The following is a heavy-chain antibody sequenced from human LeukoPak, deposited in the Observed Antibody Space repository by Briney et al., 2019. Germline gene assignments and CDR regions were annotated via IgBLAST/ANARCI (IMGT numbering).Heavy chain of an antibody. CDR3: AKDSGVVPAAISPRFDY. V-gene: IGHV3-23*01. D-gene: IGHD2-2*01. CDR1: GFTFSSYA. CDR2: ISGSGGST. J-gene: IGHJ4*02. Sequence: GGSLRLSCAASGFTFSSYAMSWVRQAPGKGLEWVSAISGSGGSTYYADSVKGRFTISRDNSKNTLYLQMNSLRAEDTAAYYCAKDSGVVPAAISPRFDYWGQGTLVTVSS.